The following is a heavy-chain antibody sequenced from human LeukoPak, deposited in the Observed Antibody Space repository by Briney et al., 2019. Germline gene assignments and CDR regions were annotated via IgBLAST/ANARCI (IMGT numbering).Heavy chain of an antibody. J-gene: IGHJ5*02. V-gene: IGHV5-51*01. CDR2: IYPGDSDT. CDR3: AKRHSRSWYAPFDP. Sequence: GESLNISCKGSGYSCTNYWIGWVRQMPGKGLEWMGIIYPGDSDTRYSPFFQRQATSSADTSIKTAYLQCTVPAASNAAIYYCAKRHSRSWYAPFDPWGQGTLVTVSS. D-gene: IGHD6-13*01. CDR1: GYSCTNYW.